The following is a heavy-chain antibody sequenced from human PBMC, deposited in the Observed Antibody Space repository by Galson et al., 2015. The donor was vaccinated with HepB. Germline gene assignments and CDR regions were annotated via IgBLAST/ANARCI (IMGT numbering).Heavy chain of an antibody. CDR1: GGTFTSYA. J-gene: IGHJ4*02. V-gene: IGHV1-69*13. CDR2: IIPIFDTA. Sequence: SVKVSCKASGGTFTSYAISWVRQAPGQGLEWMGGIIPIFDTANYAQRFQGRVTITADESTRTAYMELSSLRSEDMAVYYCARDRCSGGTCYPPFDDWGQGTLVTVSS. CDR3: ARDRCSGGTCYPPFDD. D-gene: IGHD2-15*01.